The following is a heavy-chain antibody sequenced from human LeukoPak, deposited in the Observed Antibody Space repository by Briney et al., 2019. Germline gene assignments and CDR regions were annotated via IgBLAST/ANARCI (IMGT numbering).Heavy chain of an antibody. V-gene: IGHV3-21*01. Sequence: SGGSLRLSCAASGFTFSSYSMNWVRQAPGKGLEWVSSISSSSSYIYYADSVKGRFTISRDNAKNSLYLQMNSLRAEDTAVYYCARDQGRRSGAFDIWGQGTMVTVSS. D-gene: IGHD3-10*01. J-gene: IGHJ3*02. CDR3: ARDQGRRSGAFDI. CDR1: GFTFSSYS. CDR2: ISSSSSYI.